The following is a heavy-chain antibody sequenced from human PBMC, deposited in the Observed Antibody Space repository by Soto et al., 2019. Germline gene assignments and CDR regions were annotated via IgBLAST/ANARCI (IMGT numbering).Heavy chain of an antibody. Sequence: GASVKVSCKASGYTFTSYGISWVRQAPGQGLEWMGWISAYNGNTNYAQKLHGRVTITTDTSTSTSYMELRSLRSDDTTVYYCARDWPYCSGGSCYSGGWFDPWGQGTLVTVSS. D-gene: IGHD2-15*01. V-gene: IGHV1-18*01. CDR3: ARDWPYCSGGSCYSGGWFDP. CDR2: ISAYNGNT. CDR1: GYTFTSYG. J-gene: IGHJ5*02.